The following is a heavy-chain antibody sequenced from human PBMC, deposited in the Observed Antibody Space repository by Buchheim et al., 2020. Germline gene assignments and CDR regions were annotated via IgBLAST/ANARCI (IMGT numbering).Heavy chain of an antibody. CDR1: GYTFSSDD. Sequence: QVQLVQSGAEVKKPGASVKVSCKASGYTFSSDDIDWVRQATGQGLEWMGWMNPKSGNTGYAQNFQGRFTIPRDTSITTFNMELSGLRSEDTAVYYCARGITGTRRRFDPWGQGTL. CDR2: MNPKSGNT. J-gene: IGHJ5*02. D-gene: IGHD1-7*01. CDR3: ARGITGTRRRFDP. V-gene: IGHV1-8*01.